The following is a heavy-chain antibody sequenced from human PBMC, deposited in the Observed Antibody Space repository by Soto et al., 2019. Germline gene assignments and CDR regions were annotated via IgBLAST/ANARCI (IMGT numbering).Heavy chain of an antibody. J-gene: IGHJ4*02. V-gene: IGHV1-69*02. Sequence: GASVKVSCKASGGTFSIYTISWVRQAPGQGLEWMGRIIPILGIANYAQKFQGRVTITADKSTSTAYMELSSLRSEDTALYYCVICPRGEIRNNYSHYWGQGLLV. CDR1: GGTFSIYT. CDR3: VICPRGEIRNNYSHY. D-gene: IGHD3-10*02. CDR2: IIPILGIA.